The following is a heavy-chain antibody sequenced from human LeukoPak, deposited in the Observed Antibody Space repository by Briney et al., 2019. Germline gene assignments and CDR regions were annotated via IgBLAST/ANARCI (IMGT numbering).Heavy chain of an antibody. CDR1: GASISSSPYY. Sequence: SETLSLTCSVSGASISSSPYYWGWIRQPPGKGLEWIGSISYSGSTYYNPSLKSRVTISVDTSKNQFSLKLSSVTAADTAVYYCARDQAGNLGYWGQGTLVTVSS. D-gene: IGHD3-16*01. J-gene: IGHJ4*02. CDR3: ARDQAGNLGY. CDR2: ISYSGST. V-gene: IGHV4-39*07.